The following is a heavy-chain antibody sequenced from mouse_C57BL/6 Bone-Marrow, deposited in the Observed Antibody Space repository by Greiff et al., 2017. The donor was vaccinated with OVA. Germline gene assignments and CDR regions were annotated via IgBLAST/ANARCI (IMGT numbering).Heavy chain of an antibody. D-gene: IGHD2-1*01. CDR2: IDPSDSYT. Sequence: QVQLQQPGAELVMPGASVKLSCKASGYTFTSYWMHWVKQRPGQGLEWIGEIDPSDSYTNYNQKFKGKSTLTVDKSSSTAYMQLSSLTSEDSAVYYCARFFSYYYPFAYWGQGTLVTVAA. CDR1: GYTFTSYW. J-gene: IGHJ3*01. V-gene: IGHV1-69*01. CDR3: ARFFSYYYPFAY.